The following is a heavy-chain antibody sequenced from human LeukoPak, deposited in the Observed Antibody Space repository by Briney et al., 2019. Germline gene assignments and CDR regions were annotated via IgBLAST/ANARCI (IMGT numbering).Heavy chain of an antibody. D-gene: IGHD4-17*01. CDR2: IYSGGST. CDR1: GFTVSSNY. V-gene: IGHV3-53*01. Sequence: GGSLRLSCAASGFTVSSNYMSWVRQAPGKGLEWVSVIYSGGSTYYADSVKGRFTISRDNAKNSLYLQMNSLRAEDTAVYYCARDYGDYAGYYYGMDVWGQGTTVTVSS. CDR3: ARDYGDYAGYYYGMDV. J-gene: IGHJ6*02.